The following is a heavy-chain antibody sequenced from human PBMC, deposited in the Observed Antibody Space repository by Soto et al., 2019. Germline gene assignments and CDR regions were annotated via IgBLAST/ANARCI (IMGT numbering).Heavy chain of an antibody. CDR2: IYYSGST. J-gene: IGHJ4*02. CDR1: GGSISSGDYY. Sequence: PSETLSLTCTVSGGSISSGDYYWSWIRQPPGKGLEWIGYIYYSGSTYYNPSLKSRVTISVDTSKNQFSLKLSSVTAADTAVYYCARFILSGYYFDYWGQGTLVTVSS. D-gene: IGHD3-22*01. CDR3: ARFILSGYYFDY. V-gene: IGHV4-30-4*01.